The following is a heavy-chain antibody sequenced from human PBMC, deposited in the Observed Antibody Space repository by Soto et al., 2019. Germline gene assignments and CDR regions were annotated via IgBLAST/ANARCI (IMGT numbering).Heavy chain of an antibody. CDR2: IYSGGST. CDR1: GFTVSSNY. D-gene: IGHD3-10*01. J-gene: IGHJ4*02. V-gene: IGHV3-53*04. Sequence: EVQLVESGGGLVQPGGSLRLSCAASGFTVSSNYMSWVRQAPGKGLEWVSVIYSGGSTYYADSVKGRFTISRHNSKNTLYLQMNSLRAEDTAVYYCARGRPLYYYGSGSYYGPFDYWGQGTLFTVSS. CDR3: ARGRPLYYYGSGSYYGPFDY.